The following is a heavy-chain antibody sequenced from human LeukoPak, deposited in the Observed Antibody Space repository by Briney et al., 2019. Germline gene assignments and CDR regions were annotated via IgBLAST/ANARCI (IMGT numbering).Heavy chain of an antibody. J-gene: IGHJ4*02. Sequence: GASVKVSCKASGYTFTSYYMHWVRQAPGQGLEWMGIINPSGGSTSYAQKFQGRVTMTRDMSTSTVYMELSSLRSEDTAVYYCARDALFLAAAGRGLYYFDYWGQGTLVTVSS. CDR1: GYTFTSYY. D-gene: IGHD6-13*01. CDR3: ARDALFLAAAGRGLYYFDY. CDR2: INPSGGST. V-gene: IGHV1-46*01.